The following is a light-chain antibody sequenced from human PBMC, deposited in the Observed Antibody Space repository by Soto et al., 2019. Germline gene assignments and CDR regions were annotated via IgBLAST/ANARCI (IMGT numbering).Light chain of an antibody. CDR1: SSDVGGYNY. CDR3: SSYTSSSRV. J-gene: IGLJ1*01. V-gene: IGLV2-14*01. Sequence: QSALTQPASVSGPPGQSITISCTGTSSDVGGYNYVSWYQQHPGKAPKLMIYEVSNRPSGVSNRFSGSKSGNTASLTISGLQAEDEADYYCSSYTSSSRVFGTGTKLTVL. CDR2: EVS.